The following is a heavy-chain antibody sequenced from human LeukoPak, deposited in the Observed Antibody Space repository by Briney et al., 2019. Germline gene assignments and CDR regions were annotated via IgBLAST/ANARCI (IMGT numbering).Heavy chain of an antibody. CDR2: IIPIFGTA. CDR3: ARSGVDIVVVCPRGDAFDI. J-gene: IGHJ3*02. V-gene: IGHV1-69*05. D-gene: IGHD2-15*01. Sequence: SVKVSCKASGGTFSSYAISWVRQAPGQGLEWMGRIIPIFGTANYAQKFQGRVTITTDESTSTAYMELSSLRSEDTAVYYCARSGVDIVVVCPRGDAFDIWGQGTMVTVSS. CDR1: GGTFSSYA.